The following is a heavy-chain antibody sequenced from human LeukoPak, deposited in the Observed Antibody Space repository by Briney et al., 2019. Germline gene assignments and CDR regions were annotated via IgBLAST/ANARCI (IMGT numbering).Heavy chain of an antibody. D-gene: IGHD3-3*01. V-gene: IGHV3-74*01. CDR2: INNDGSST. J-gene: IGHJ4*02. CDR1: GFIFSDHW. CDR3: VRERNNFWSGHHSIFDS. Sequence: GGSLILSCAASGFIFSDHWMHWVRQAPGKGLVWLSRINNDGSSTIYADSVKGRFTFSRDNAENSLFLEMSSLRVEDTAVYYCVRERNNFWSGHHSIFDSWGQGTLVTVSS.